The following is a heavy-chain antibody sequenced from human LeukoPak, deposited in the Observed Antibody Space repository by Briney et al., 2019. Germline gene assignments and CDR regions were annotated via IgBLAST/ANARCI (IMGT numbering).Heavy chain of an antibody. CDR1: GFTFSLYW. D-gene: IGHD2-15*01. CDR2: IKQDGSEE. V-gene: IGHV3-7*01. CDR3: ARPYCSGGGCRPYYFDY. J-gene: IGHJ4*02. Sequence: GGSLRLSCAASGFTFSLYWMTWVRQAPGKGLEWVASIKQDGSEEYYVDSVKGRSTISRDKAKNSLYLQMNTLRDEDTAVYYCARPYCSGGGCRPYYFDYWGQGALVTVSS.